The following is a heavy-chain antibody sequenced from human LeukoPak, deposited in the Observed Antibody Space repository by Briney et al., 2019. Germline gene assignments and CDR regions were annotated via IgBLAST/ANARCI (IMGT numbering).Heavy chain of an antibody. CDR3: ARVRPLAQIVGV. Sequence: SETLSLTCAVYGGSFSGYYWSWIRQPPGKGLEWIGEINHSGSTNYNPSLKSRVTISADTSKNQFSLKLRSVTAADTAVYYCARVRPLAQIVGVWGQGTTVTVSS. D-gene: IGHD3-3*02. CDR1: GGSFSGYY. CDR2: INHSGST. V-gene: IGHV4-34*01. J-gene: IGHJ6*02.